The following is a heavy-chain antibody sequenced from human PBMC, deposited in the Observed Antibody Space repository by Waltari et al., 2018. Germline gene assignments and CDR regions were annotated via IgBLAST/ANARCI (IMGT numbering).Heavy chain of an antibody. CDR3: SDPPSDF. Sequence: EVQLVESGGGLVQPGGSLRLACTTSGFTFSKYWMSWVRQAQGKGVEWLASIKEDGSETNYVESVKGRFTISRDNAKNSLYLQMSSLRAEDTAVYYCSDPPSDFWGQGAVVTVSS. V-gene: IGHV3-7*03. J-gene: IGHJ4*02. CDR1: GFTFSKYW. D-gene: IGHD2-21*01. CDR2: IKEDGSET.